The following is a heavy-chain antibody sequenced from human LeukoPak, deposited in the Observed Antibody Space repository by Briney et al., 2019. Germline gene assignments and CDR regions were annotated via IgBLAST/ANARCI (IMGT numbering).Heavy chain of an antibody. V-gene: IGHV6-1*01. CDR2: TYYRSKWYN. Sequence: SQTLSLTCAISGDSVSSNSAAWNWIRQSPSRGLEWLGRTYYRSKWYNDYAVSVKSRITINPDTSKNQFSLQLNSVTPEDTAVYYCARLPAAGHYCYYYGMDVWGQGTTVTVSS. D-gene: IGHD6-13*01. CDR3: ARLPAAGHYCYYYGMDV. J-gene: IGHJ6*02. CDR1: GDSVSSNSAA.